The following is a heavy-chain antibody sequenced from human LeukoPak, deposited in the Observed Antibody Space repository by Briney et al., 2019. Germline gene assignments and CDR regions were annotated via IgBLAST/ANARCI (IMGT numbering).Heavy chain of an antibody. D-gene: IGHD2-2*01. CDR2: IQFHGGDI. Sequence: PGGSLRLSCAASGFTFSSYGMHWVRQAPGRGLEWVAFIQFHGGDIFYADSVEGRFTISRDKSKNTLYLQMNSLRPEDTAVYYCAKDNPIEKVPGLGPGSWGQGTLVTVSS. J-gene: IGHJ5*02. CDR1: GFTFSSYG. V-gene: IGHV3-30*02. CDR3: AKDNPIEKVPGLGPGS.